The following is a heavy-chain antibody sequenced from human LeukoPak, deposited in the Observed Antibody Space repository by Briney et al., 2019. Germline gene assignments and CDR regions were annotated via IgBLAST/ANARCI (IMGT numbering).Heavy chain of an antibody. Sequence: GGSLRLSCAASGFTFSSYWMHWVRHAPGKGLVWVSRINSDGSSTTSADSVKSRFTISSDNAKNTLYLQMSSLRAEDTDVYYCARDEGSTWQRFDPWGQGTLVTVSS. V-gene: IGHV3-74*01. J-gene: IGHJ5*02. CDR3: ARDEGSTWQRFDP. CDR1: GFTFSSYW. CDR2: INSDGSST. D-gene: IGHD6-13*01.